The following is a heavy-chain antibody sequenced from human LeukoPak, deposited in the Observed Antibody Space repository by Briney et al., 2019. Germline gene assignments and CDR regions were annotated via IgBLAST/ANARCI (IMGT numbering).Heavy chain of an antibody. CDR2: ISGSGGDT. J-gene: IGHJ4*02. Sequence: GSLRLSCEASGFTFSNYAMSWVRQAPGKGLEWVSAISGSGGDTRYADSVKGRFTVSRDNSKNTVYLQMNSLRVEDTAVYYCVRDFRSADYWGQGTLVTVSS. CDR1: GFTFSNYA. CDR3: VRDFRSADY. V-gene: IGHV3-23*01.